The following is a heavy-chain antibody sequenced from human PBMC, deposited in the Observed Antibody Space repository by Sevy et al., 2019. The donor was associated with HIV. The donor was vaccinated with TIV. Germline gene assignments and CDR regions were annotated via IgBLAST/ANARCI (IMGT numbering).Heavy chain of an antibody. Sequence: SETLSLTCAVSGGSISSGGYSWSWIRQPPGKGLEWIGYIYHSGSTYYNPSLKSRVTISVDRSKNQFSLKLSSVTAAETAVYYVASRQNMITFGGVIVYDDAFDIWGQGTMVTVSS. V-gene: IGHV4-30-2*01. D-gene: IGHD3-16*02. J-gene: IGHJ3*02. CDR2: IYHSGST. CDR1: GGSISSGGYS. CDR3: ASRQNMITFGGVIVYDDAFDI.